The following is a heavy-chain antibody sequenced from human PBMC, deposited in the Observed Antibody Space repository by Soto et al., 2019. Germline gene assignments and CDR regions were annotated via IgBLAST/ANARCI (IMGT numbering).Heavy chain of an antibody. Sequence: PSETLSLTCAVSGGSISSSDWWRWVRQPPGKGLEWIGYIYYSENTNYNPSLKSRVAISGDKSKNQFSLRLSSVTAADTAVYYCARGSTTEKVDSWGQGILVTVSS. J-gene: IGHJ4*02. CDR3: ARGSTTEKVDS. CDR1: GGSISSSDW. V-gene: IGHV4-4*02. CDR2: IYYSENT.